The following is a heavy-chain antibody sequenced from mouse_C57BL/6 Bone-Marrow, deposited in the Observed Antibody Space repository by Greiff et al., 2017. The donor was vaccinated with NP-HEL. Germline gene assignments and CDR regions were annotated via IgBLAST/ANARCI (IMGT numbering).Heavy chain of an antibody. V-gene: IGHV5-2*01. CDR1: EYEFPSHD. CDR2: INSDGGST. D-gene: IGHD2-5*01. J-gene: IGHJ2*01. CDR3: SKSPYSNYVPYFDY. Sequence: DVKLVESGGGLVQPGESLKLSCESNEYEFPSHDMSWVRKTPEKRLELVAAINSDGGSTYYPDTMERRFIISRDNTKKTLYLQMSSLRSEDTALYYCSKSPYSNYVPYFDYWGQGTTLTVSS.